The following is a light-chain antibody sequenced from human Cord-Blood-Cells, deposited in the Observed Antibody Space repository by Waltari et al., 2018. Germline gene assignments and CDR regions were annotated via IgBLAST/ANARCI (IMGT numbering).Light chain of an antibody. CDR2: GAS. V-gene: IGKV3-15*01. J-gene: IGKJ2*01. CDR1: QSVSSN. Sequence: EIVMTQSPATLSVSPGERATLSCRASQSVSSNLAWYQQKPGQAPRLLIYGASTRATGSPARFSGSGSGTEGTLTISSRQSEDFAVYYCQQYNNWPYTFGQGTKLEIK. CDR3: QQYNNWPYT.